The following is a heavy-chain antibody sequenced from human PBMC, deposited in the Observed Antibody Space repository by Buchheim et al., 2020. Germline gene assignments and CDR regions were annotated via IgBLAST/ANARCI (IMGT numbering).Heavy chain of an antibody. CDR3: AKTARPGSYYYMDV. CDR1: GFTFSDYY. V-gene: IGHV3-11*05. J-gene: IGHJ6*03. CDR2: ISSSSSYT. D-gene: IGHD6-6*01. Sequence: QVQLVESGGGLVKPGGSLRLSCAASGFTFSDYYMSWIRQAPGKGLEWVSYISSSSSYTNYADFVKGRFTISRDNAKNSLYLQMNSLRAEDTAVYYCAKTARPGSYYYMDVWGKGTT.